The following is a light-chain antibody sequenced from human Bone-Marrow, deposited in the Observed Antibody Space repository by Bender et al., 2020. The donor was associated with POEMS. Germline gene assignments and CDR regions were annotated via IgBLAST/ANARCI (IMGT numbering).Light chain of an antibody. V-gene: IGLV2-8*01. CDR2: EVT. CDR1: SSDVGGYNY. CDR3: SSYAGSTKL. Sequence: QSALTQPPSASGSPGQSVAISCTGTSSDVGGYNYVSWYQQHPGKAPKLIISEVTKRPSGVPDRFSGSKSGNTASLTVSGLQAEDEADYCCSSYAGSTKLFGGGTKLTVL. J-gene: IGLJ2*01.